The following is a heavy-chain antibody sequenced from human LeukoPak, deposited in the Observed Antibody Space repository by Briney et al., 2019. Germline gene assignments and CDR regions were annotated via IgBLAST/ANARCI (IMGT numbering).Heavy chain of an antibody. CDR1: GFTFSSYW. Sequence: GSLRLSCAASGFTFSSYWMSWVRQPPGKGLEWIGAIYYSGIPYYNPSLKSRVTLSVDTSKNQFSLRLSFVTAADTAVYYCARHERGYYFDYWGQGTLVTVSS. D-gene: IGHD3-16*01. CDR3: ARHERGYYFDY. CDR2: IYYSGIP. V-gene: IGHV4-59*08. J-gene: IGHJ4*02.